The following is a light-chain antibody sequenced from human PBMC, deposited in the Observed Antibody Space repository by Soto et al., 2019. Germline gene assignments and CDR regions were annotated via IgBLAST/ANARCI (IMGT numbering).Light chain of an antibody. CDR1: SSNIGINY. V-gene: IGLV1-47*02. J-gene: IGLJ3*02. CDR2: GVN. Sequence: QSVLTQPPSASGTPGQRVTISCSGSSSNIGINYVYWYQQLSRDPKLMIYGVNERPSGVPDRFSGSKSGNTASLTISGLQAEDEADYHCCSYAGSYILVFGGGTKVTVL. CDR3: CSYAGSYILV.